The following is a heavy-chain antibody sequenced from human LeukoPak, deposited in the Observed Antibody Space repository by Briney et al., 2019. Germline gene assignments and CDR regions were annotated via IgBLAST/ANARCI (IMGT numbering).Heavy chain of an antibody. CDR1: GFTFSSYN. J-gene: IGHJ6*02. V-gene: IGHV3-21*01. D-gene: IGHD2-21*02. Sequence: PGGSLRLSCAASGFTFSSYNMNWVRQAPGKGLEWVSSISSSSSYIYYADSVKGRFTISRDNSKNTLYLQMNSLRAEDTAVYYCASGLAVTAAVYFYYYGMDVWGQGTTVTVSS. CDR2: ISSSSSYI. CDR3: ASGLAVTAAVYFYYYGMDV.